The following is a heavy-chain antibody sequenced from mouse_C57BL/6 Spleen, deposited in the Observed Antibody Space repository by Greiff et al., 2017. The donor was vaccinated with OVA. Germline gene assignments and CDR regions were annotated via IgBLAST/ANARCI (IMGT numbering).Heavy chain of an antibody. J-gene: IGHJ2*01. Sequence: EVQLQQSGAELVRPGASVKLSCTASGFNIKDDYMHWVKQRPEQGLEWIGWIDPENGDTEYASKFQGKATITADTSSNTAYLQLNSLTSEDTAIYYCTTGYGSSPFDYWGQGTTLTVSS. CDR2: IDPENGDT. V-gene: IGHV14-4*01. CDR1: GFNIKDDY. CDR3: TTGYGSSPFDY. D-gene: IGHD1-1*01.